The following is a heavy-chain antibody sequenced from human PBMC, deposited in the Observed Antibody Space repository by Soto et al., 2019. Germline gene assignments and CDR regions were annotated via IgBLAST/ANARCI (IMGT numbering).Heavy chain of an antibody. CDR1: GFTFRNYW. V-gene: IGHV3-7*04. CDR2: IKPDGSEK. Sequence: EVQLVESGGGLVQPGGSLRLSCAASGFTFRNYWMGGVRQTPEKGLEWVANIKPDGSEKYYVDSVKGRFTISRDNAKNSLYLQMNSLRAEDTAVYYCARENYFDYWGQGTLVTVSS. J-gene: IGHJ4*02. CDR3: ARENYFDY.